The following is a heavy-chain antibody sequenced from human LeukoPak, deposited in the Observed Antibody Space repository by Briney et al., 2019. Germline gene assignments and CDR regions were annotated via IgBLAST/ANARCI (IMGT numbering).Heavy chain of an antibody. Sequence: SETLSLTCAVSGGSISSSNWWSWVRQPPGKGLEWIGEIYHSGSTNYNPSLKSRVTISVDTSKNQFSLKLSSVTAADTAVYFCARSIVAGTRKVDYWGQGTLVTVSS. CDR1: GGSISSSNW. CDR2: IYHSGST. D-gene: IGHD5-12*01. CDR3: ARSIVAGTRKVDY. V-gene: IGHV4-4*02. J-gene: IGHJ4*02.